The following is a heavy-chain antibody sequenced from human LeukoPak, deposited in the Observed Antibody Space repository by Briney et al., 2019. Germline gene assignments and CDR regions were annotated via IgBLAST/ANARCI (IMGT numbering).Heavy chain of an antibody. CDR3: AKGLSRNDAFDI. V-gene: IGHV3-9*01. J-gene: IGHJ3*02. CDR1: GFTFDDYA. Sequence: PGGSVRLSCAASGFTFDDYAMHWVRQAPGKGLEWVSGISWNSGSIGYADSVKGRFTISRDNAKNSLYLQMNSLRAEDTALYYCAKGLSRNDAFDIWGQGTMVTVSS. CDR2: ISWNSGSI.